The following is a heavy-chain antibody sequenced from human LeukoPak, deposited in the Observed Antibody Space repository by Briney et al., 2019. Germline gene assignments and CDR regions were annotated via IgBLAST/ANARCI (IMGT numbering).Heavy chain of an antibody. CDR1: GFTFSTYA. J-gene: IGHJ4*02. D-gene: IGHD3-22*01. V-gene: IGHV3-23*01. CDR2: MTGSGGS. Sequence: GGSLRLSCAAAGFTFSTYAMSWVRQAPGKGLEWVSSMTGSGGSYADSVKGRFTISRDNSKNTLSLQMNSLRAEDTAVYYCAKSRLPYDSSSYYSFDYWGPGTLVTVSS. CDR3: AKSRLPYDSSSYYSFDY.